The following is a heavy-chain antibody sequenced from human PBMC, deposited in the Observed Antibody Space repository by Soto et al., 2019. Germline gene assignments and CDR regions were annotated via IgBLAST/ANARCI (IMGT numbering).Heavy chain of an antibody. D-gene: IGHD2-8*01. Sequence: PSETLSLTCTVSGGSVNSGGYYWSWIRQPPGKGLEWIGFIFYNGGTSYNPSLGSRVTISADTSKTLFSLNLNFVTAADTAVYYCARGDHGPRRFYFDTCGQGTLVTVSS. J-gene: IGHJ4*02. CDR1: GGSVNSGGYY. V-gene: IGHV4-61*03. CDR2: IFYNGGT. CDR3: ARGDHGPRRFYFDT.